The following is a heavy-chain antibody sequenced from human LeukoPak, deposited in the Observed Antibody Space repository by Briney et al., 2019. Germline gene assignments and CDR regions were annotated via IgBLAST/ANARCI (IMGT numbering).Heavy chain of an antibody. CDR1: GYTSTSYA. CDR2: IIPIFGTA. D-gene: IGHD2/OR15-2a*01. CDR3: ASRRSRIAPLTYGMDV. J-gene: IGHJ6*02. V-gene: IGHV1-69*13. Sequence: SVKVSCKASGYTSTSYAMHWVRQAPGQGLEWMGGIIPIFGTANYAQKFQGRVTITADESTSTAYMELSSLRSEDTAVYYCASRRSRIAPLTYGMDVWGQGTTVTVSS.